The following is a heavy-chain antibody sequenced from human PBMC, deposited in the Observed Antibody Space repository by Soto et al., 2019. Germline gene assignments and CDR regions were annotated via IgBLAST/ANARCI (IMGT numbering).Heavy chain of an antibody. CDR1: GGTFSNYA. CDR3: ARVEAVAGLYNYHGLDV. D-gene: IGHD6-19*01. V-gene: IGHV1-69*12. J-gene: IGHJ6*02. CDR2: IVPIFGTT. Sequence: QVQLVQSGAEVKKPGASVKVSCKVSGGTFSNYAIDWVRLAPGHGLEWMGGIVPIFGTTYYTQQFQGRATIIADDSTTTAYLEMSSLRSEDTAIYYCARVEAVAGLYNYHGLDVWGQGTAVTVSS.